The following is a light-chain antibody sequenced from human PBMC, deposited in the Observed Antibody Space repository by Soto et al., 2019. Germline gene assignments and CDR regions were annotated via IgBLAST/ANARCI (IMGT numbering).Light chain of an antibody. CDR1: ESVSDNY. Sequence: EIVLTQSPGTLSLSPGERATLSCRASESVSDNYLAWYQQRSGQAPRLVIYGASSRASAVPDRFSGSGSGADFTLTISRLEPEDFAVYYCHQHGSSPLTFGGGTKVEIK. CDR2: GAS. V-gene: IGKV3-20*01. CDR3: HQHGSSPLT. J-gene: IGKJ4*01.